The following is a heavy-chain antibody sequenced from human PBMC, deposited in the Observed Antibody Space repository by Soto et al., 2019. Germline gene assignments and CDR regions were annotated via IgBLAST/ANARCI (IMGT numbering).Heavy chain of an antibody. CDR1: GFAVSSNY. CDR2: IYRGGAT. J-gene: IGHJ4*02. Sequence: EVQLVESGGGLVQPGGSLRLSCAASGFAVSSNYMSWVRQAPGKGLVWVSIIYRGGATYYADSVKGRFTISRHDSKNTLYLQMDSLRAEDTAVYFCARCGYNYGYVPYYFDFWGQGTLVTVSS. D-gene: IGHD5-18*01. CDR3: ARCGYNYGYVPYYFDF. V-gene: IGHV3-53*04.